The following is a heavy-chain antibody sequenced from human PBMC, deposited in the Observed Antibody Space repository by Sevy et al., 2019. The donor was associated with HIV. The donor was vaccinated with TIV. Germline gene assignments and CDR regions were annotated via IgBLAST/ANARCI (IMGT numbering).Heavy chain of an antibody. Sequence: GGSLRLSCAASGFIFSNYAMSWVRQAPGKGLEWVSTICGGCDRTFYADSVKGRFSVSRDNSKNTLYLQLNSLTAEETAVYYCANPNYYDGTDYWGQGTLVTVSS. CDR1: GFIFSNYA. J-gene: IGHJ4*02. D-gene: IGHD3-22*01. CDR3: ANPNYYDGTDY. CDR2: ICGGCDRT. V-gene: IGHV3-23*01.